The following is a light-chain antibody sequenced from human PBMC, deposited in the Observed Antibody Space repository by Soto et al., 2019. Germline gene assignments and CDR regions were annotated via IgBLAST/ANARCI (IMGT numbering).Light chain of an antibody. CDR1: QSVRSN. J-gene: IGKJ5*01. Sequence: IVVTKSPATVSVSRGERATLWGRASQSVRSNLAWYQQKPGQSPRLLIYGASTRATGIPARFSGSGSGTQFTLTISILQFEDIAVYYCQRSDKLSPAWTFAEGTQLEI. V-gene: IGKV3-15*01. CDR3: QRSDKLSPAWT. CDR2: GAS.